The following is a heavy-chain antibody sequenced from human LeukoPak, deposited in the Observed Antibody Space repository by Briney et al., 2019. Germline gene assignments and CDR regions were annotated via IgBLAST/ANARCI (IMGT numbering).Heavy chain of an antibody. CDR1: GFTFSSHW. CDR2: INTDGSST. V-gene: IGHV3-74*03. CDR3: TRVMVGAAAVYDY. Sequence: GGSLRLSCAASGFTFSSHWMHWVRQAPGKGLVWVSGINTDGSSTTYVDSVKGRFTISRDNAKNTLYLQMNSLRAEDTAVYYCTRVMVGAAAVYDYWGQGTLVTVSS. D-gene: IGHD6-13*01. J-gene: IGHJ4*02.